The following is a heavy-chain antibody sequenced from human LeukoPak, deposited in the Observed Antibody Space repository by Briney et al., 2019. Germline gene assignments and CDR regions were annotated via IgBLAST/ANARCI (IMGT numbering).Heavy chain of an antibody. D-gene: IGHD5-12*01. J-gene: IGHJ6*02. Sequence: GASVKVSCKASGYTFTGYYMHWVRQAPGQGLERMGWINPNSGGTNYAQKFQGRVTMTRDTSISTAYMELSRLRSDDTAVYYCARDHSGYDLGGYYYYGMDVWGQGTTVTVSS. CDR2: INPNSGGT. V-gene: IGHV1-2*02. CDR1: GYTFTGYY. CDR3: ARDHSGYDLGGYYYYGMDV.